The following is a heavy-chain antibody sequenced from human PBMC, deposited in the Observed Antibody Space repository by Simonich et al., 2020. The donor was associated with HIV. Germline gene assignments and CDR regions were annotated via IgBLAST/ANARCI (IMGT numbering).Heavy chain of an antibody. CDR2: IKKDGSEK. J-gene: IGHJ4*02. CDR3: ARDIVDIVATIPVEYFDY. CDR1: GFTFSSYW. D-gene: IGHD5-12*01. V-gene: IGHV3-7*01. Sequence: EVQLVESGGGLVQPGGSLRLSCAASGFTFSSYWMSWVRQAPGKGQEGGANIKKDGSEKTNVDTVNGRFTISRDNAKNSLYLQMNSLRAEDTAVYYCARDIVDIVATIPVEYFDYWGQGTLVTVSS.